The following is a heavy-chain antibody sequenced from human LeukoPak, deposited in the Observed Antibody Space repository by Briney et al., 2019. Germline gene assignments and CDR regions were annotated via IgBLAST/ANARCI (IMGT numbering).Heavy chain of an antibody. D-gene: IGHD3-10*01. CDR3: ARDIIVRGGSPPIYYYYVDV. Sequence: SQTLSLTCAISGDSVSSNSAAWNWIRQSPSRGLEWLGRTYYRSKWYNDYAVSVKSRITINPDTSKNQFSLQLNSVTPEDTAVYYCARDIIVRGGSPPIYYYYVDVWGKGTTVTVSS. J-gene: IGHJ6*03. V-gene: IGHV6-1*01. CDR1: GDSVSSNSAA. CDR2: TYYRSKWYN.